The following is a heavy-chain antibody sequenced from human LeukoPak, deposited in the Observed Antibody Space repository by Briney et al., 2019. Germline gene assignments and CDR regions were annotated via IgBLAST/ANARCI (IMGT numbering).Heavy chain of an antibody. Sequence: GGSLRLSCAASGFTVSTNYMSWVRQAPGKGLEWVSLIYSGGITQYAGSVKGRFTISRDNSKNTLYLQMTSLRAEDTAVYHCARDGYYDSSGYRKHDGFDIWGQGTLVTVSS. D-gene: IGHD3-22*01. V-gene: IGHV3-66*01. CDR3: ARDGYYDSSGYRKHDGFDI. J-gene: IGHJ3*02. CDR2: IYSGGIT. CDR1: GFTVSTNY.